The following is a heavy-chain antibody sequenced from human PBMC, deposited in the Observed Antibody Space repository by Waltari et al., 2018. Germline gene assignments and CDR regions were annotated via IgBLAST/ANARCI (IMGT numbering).Heavy chain of an antibody. Sequence: QVQLQESGPGLVKPSETLSLTCTVSGGSISSYYWSWIRQPAGKGLEWIGRIYTSGSTNYNPSLKSRVTMSVDTSKNQFSLKLSSVTAADTAVDYCARGLKIAAASYMDVWGKGTTVTISS. D-gene: IGHD6-13*01. CDR1: GGSISSYY. V-gene: IGHV4-4*07. CDR2: IYTSGST. J-gene: IGHJ6*03. CDR3: ARGLKIAAASYMDV.